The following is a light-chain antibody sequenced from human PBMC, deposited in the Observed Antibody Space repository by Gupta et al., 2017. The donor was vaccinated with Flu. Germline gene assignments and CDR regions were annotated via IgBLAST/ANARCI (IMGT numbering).Light chain of an antibody. J-gene: IGKJ1*01. CDR2: RAS. Sequence: EIVMTQSPATLSVSPGERATHSCRASQSVSSNLAWYQQKPGQAPRLLIYRASTRATGIPARFSGSGSGTEFTLTISSLQSEDFAVYYCQHYNNWPPWTFGQGTKVEIK. CDR1: QSVSSN. CDR3: QHYNNWPPWT. V-gene: IGKV3-15*01.